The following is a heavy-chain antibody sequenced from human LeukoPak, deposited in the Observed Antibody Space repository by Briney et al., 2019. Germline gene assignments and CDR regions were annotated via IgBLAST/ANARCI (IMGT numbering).Heavy chain of an antibody. Sequence: ASVKVSFKSSGYTFTIYSMNWVRQVPGQGLEWMGYISANTGNPTYAQDFTGRFVFFWDTSFTTAYLQISSLKAEDTAVYYCARDARVGSYDHWGQGTLVTVSS. CDR3: ARDARVGSYDH. J-gene: IGHJ4*02. CDR1: GYTFTIYS. CDR2: ISANTGNP. V-gene: IGHV7-4-1*02. D-gene: IGHD1-26*01.